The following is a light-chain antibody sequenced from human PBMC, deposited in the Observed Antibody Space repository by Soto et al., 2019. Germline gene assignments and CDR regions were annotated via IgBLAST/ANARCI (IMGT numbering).Light chain of an antibody. CDR2: GAS. Sequence: DTQMTQSPSSLSASVGERVIITCRASQDISRYLVWYQQKPRKAPKPLIYGASTLSSGVPSRFSGSGSGTDFTLIISSLQPEDSAIYYCQQYNYYPITYGQGTRLEIK. J-gene: IGKJ5*01. CDR1: QDISRY. V-gene: IGKV1D-16*01. CDR3: QQYNYYPIT.